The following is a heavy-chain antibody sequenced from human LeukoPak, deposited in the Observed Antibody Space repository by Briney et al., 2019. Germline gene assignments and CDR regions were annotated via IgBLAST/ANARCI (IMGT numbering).Heavy chain of an antibody. J-gene: IGHJ4*02. V-gene: IGHV4-59*01. Sequence: PSETLSLTCTVFGGSITNYYWSWLRQPPGKGLEWIGNIYYSGTTDYNPSLKSRVTISVDTSKNQFSLKLTSVTAADTAIYYCARGFSSNYFDYWGQGTLVTVSS. CDR3: ARGFSSNYFDY. CDR1: GGSITNYY. CDR2: IYYSGTT. D-gene: IGHD3-10*01.